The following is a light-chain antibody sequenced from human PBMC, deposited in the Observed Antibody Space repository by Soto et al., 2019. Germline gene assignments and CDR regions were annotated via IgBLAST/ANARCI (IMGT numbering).Light chain of an antibody. Sequence: DIQMTQSPSSLSASVGDRVTITGRASQCISNYLAWYQQKPGKVPKLLIYAASTLQSGVPSRFSGGGSGTHFTFTISNLQPEDIATYYCQQYDNLPPTWTFGQGTKVDI. CDR1: QCISNY. CDR3: QQYDNLPPTWT. J-gene: IGKJ1*01. CDR2: AAS. V-gene: IGKV1-27*01.